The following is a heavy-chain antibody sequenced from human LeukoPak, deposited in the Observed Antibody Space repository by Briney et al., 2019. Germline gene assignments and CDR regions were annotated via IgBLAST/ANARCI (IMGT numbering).Heavy chain of an antibody. D-gene: IGHD6-6*01. CDR3: ATLERSLYSSSSGFWFDP. CDR2: FDPEDGDT. Sequence: ASVKVSCKVSGYTLTELSMHWVRQAPGKGLEWMGGFDPEDGDTIYAQKFQGRVTMTEDTSTDTAYMELSSLRSEDTAVYYCATLERSLYSSSSGFWFDPWGQGTLVTVSS. J-gene: IGHJ5*02. CDR1: GYTLTELS. V-gene: IGHV1-24*01.